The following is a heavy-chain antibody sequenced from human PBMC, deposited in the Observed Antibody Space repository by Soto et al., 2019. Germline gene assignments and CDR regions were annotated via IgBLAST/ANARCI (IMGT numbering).Heavy chain of an antibody. J-gene: IGHJ5*02. Sequence: SDRLSRNFVGSGFAIRKGYYWGWIRQPPGKGLEWIGSIYHSGNTYYNPSLKSRVTISLDTSRNQFSLKLTSVTAADTAVCYCARSLLTSSWYAGSWGQG. CDR2: IYHSGNT. V-gene: IGHV4-38-2*01. CDR1: GFAIRKGYY. D-gene: IGHD6-13*01. CDR3: ARSLLTSSWYAGS.